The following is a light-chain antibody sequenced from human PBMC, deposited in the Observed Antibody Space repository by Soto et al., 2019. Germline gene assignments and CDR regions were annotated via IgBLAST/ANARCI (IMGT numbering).Light chain of an antibody. CDR3: QQYNNCPRT. CDR2: GVS. V-gene: IGKV3-15*01. J-gene: IGKJ1*01. Sequence: EIVMTQSPATLSVSPGERATLSCRASQSISSNLAWYQQKPGQAPRLLMFGVSTGAAGIPARFSGSGSGTEFTLTIFSLQSEDFAVYYCQQYNNCPRTFGQGTKVEIK. CDR1: QSISSN.